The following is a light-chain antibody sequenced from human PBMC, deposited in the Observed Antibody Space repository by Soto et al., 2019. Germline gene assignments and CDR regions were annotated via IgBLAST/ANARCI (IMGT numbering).Light chain of an antibody. CDR2: GVS. V-gene: IGKV3-20*01. CDR3: QQYGNSPLT. Sequence: EIVLTQSPDPLSLSPGQRATLSCRASQSVRSDYFAWYQQKPGQAPRVIIFGVSTRATGVPDRFSGSGSGTDFTLTISRLEPEDFALYYCQQYGNSPLTFGGGTKVEIK. CDR1: QSVRSDY. J-gene: IGKJ4*01.